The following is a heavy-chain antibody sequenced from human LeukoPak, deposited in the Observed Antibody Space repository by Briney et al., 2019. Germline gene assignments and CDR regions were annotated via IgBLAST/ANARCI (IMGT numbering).Heavy chain of an antibody. J-gene: IGHJ4*02. CDR3: ARDRRGYNGILRY. Sequence: ASVKVSCKASGYTFTSYALTWVRQAPGQGLEWMGYIDPHNGNTKYAQKFQGRVTMTTDRSTNTAYMDLRSLRSDDTAVYYCARDRRGYNGILRYWGQGALVTVSS. CDR2: IDPHNGNT. V-gene: IGHV1-18*01. CDR1: GYTFTSYA. D-gene: IGHD1-1*01.